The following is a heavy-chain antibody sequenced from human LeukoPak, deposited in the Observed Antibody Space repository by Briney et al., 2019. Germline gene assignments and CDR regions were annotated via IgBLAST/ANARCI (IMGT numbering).Heavy chain of an antibody. J-gene: IGHJ5*02. CDR1: GYTFTSYD. V-gene: IGHV1-18*01. CDR2: ISGYNGKT. CDR3: ARDLGFCDVTGCHRNWFDP. D-gene: IGHD1-14*01. Sequence: ASVKVSCKASGYTFTSYDISWVRQAPGQGLEWMGWISGYNGKTNYAQKFQGRVTMTTDTSTKIAYMELRSLTSDDTAVYYCARDLGFCDVTGCHRNWFDPWGQGTLVTVSS.